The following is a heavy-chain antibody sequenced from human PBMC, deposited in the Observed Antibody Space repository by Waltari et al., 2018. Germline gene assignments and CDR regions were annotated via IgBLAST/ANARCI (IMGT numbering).Heavy chain of an antibody. CDR3: AKDLDYYDSSGYTDY. J-gene: IGHJ4*02. V-gene: IGHV3-30*18. CDR2: IAEDGSNK. D-gene: IGHD3-22*01. CDR1: GFTFSISG. Sequence: QVQLVESGGGVVQPGRSLRLSCAASGFTFSISGMHWFRQAPGKGLEWVGVIAEDGSNKYYADSVKGRFTISRDNSKNTLYLQMNSLRAEDTAVYYCAKDLDYYDSSGYTDYWGQGTLVTVSS.